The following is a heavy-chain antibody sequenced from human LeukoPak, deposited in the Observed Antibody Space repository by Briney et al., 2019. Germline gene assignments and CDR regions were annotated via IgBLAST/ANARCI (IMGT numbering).Heavy chain of an antibody. CDR1: GFTFSSYA. Sequence: GGSLRLSCAASGFTFSSYAMSWVRQAPGKGLEWVSAISGSGGSTYYADSVKGRFTISRDNSKNTLYLQMNSLRAEDTAVYYCAKLDDGSGYYLRYFDYWGQGTLVTVSS. J-gene: IGHJ4*02. D-gene: IGHD3-22*01. V-gene: IGHV3-23*01. CDR3: AKLDDGSGYYLRYFDY. CDR2: ISGSGGST.